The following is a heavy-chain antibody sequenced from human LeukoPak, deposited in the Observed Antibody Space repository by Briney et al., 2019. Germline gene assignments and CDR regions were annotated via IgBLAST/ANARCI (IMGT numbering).Heavy chain of an antibody. J-gene: IGHJ3*02. CDR2: IYYSGST. CDR3: AKPAGYCSGGSCLDAFDI. V-gene: IGHV4-61*01. Sequence: SETLSLTCTVSGGSVSSGSYYWRWIRQPPGKGLEWIGYIYYSGSTNYNPSLKSRVTISVDTSKNQFSLKLSSVTAADTAVYYCAKPAGYCSGGSCLDAFDIWGQGTMVTVSS. D-gene: IGHD2-15*01. CDR1: GGSVSSGSYY.